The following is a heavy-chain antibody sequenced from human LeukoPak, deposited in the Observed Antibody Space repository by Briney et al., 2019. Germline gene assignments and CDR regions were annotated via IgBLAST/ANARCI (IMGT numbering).Heavy chain of an antibody. CDR3: ARSQDIVVVPAAMGAFDI. Sequence: QSGGTLRLSCAASGFTFSAYGMTWVRQAPGKGLEWVSHISDRGDNTYYADPVQGRFTISRDNSNNTVYLQMDSLSADDTAVYYCARSQDIVVVPAAMGAFDIWGQGTMVTVSS. J-gene: IGHJ3*02. CDR2: ISDRGDNT. D-gene: IGHD2-2*01. CDR1: GFTFSAYG. V-gene: IGHV3-23*01.